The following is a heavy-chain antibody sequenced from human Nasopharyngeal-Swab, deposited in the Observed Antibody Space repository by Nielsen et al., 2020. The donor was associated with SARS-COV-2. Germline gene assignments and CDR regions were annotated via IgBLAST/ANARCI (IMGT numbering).Heavy chain of an antibody. J-gene: IGHJ6*04. V-gene: IGHV3-7*03. CDR2: IKQDGSEK. Sequence: VRQAPGKGLEWVANIKQDGSEKYYVDSVKGRFTISRDNAKNSLYLQMNSLRAEDTAVYYCARDPRSGMHYYYGMDVWGKGTTVTVSS. D-gene: IGHD1-14*01. CDR3: ARDPRSGMHYYYGMDV.